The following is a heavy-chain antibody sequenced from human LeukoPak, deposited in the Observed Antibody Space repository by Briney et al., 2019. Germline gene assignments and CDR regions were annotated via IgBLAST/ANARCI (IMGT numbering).Heavy chain of an antibody. D-gene: IGHD3-22*01. V-gene: IGHV3-23*01. Sequence: GGSLRLSCAASGFTFSSYSMNWVRQAPVKGLEWVSAISGSGGSTYYADSVKGRFTISRDNSKNTLYLQMNSLRAEDTAVYYCAKDYYDSSGYYQGFDYWGQGTLVTVSS. CDR3: AKDYYDSSGYYQGFDY. CDR2: ISGSGGST. J-gene: IGHJ4*02. CDR1: GFTFSSYS.